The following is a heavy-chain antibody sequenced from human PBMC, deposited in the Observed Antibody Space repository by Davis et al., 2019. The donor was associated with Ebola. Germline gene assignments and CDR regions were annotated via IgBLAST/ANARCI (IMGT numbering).Heavy chain of an antibody. CDR3: AHRQIAVAGKGFDY. V-gene: IGHV2-5*08. Sequence: TLSLTCTVSGGSISSYYWSWNRQPPGKALEWLALIYWDDDKRYSPSLKSRLTITKDTSKNQVVLTMTNMDPVDTATYYCAHRQIAVAGKGFDYWGQGTLVTVSS. CDR1: GGSISSYYW. D-gene: IGHD6-19*01. J-gene: IGHJ4*02. CDR2: IYWDDDK.